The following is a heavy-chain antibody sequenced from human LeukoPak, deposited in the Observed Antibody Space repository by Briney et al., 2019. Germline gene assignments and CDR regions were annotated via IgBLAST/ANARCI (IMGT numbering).Heavy chain of an antibody. Sequence: LETLSLTCTLSGGSTSSGSYYGSWIRHPAGKGLEWIGHIYKSGSTNYIPSLKSRVTVSVDTPKNHFSLTLSSVTAADTAVYYCARSDGYGLVGIWGQGTMVTVSS. D-gene: IGHD5-18*01. CDR1: GGSTSSGSYY. CDR3: ARSDGYGLVGI. V-gene: IGHV4-61*10. J-gene: IGHJ3*02. CDR2: IYKSGST.